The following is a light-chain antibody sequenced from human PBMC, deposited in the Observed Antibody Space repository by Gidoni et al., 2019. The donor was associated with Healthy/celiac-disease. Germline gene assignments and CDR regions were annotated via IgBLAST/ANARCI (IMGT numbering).Light chain of an antibody. Sequence: ELVLTQSPATLSLSPGERATLSCRASQSVSSYLAWYQQKPGQAPRLLIYDASNRATGIPARFSGSGSGTDFTLTISSLEPEDFAVYYCQQRSNWPPRKIFGGGTKVEIK. CDR2: DAS. CDR3: QQRSNWPPRKI. CDR1: QSVSSY. V-gene: IGKV3-11*01. J-gene: IGKJ4*01.